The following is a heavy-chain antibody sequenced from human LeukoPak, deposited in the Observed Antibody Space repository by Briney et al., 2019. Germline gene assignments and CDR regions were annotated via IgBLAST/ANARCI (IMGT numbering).Heavy chain of an antibody. J-gene: IGHJ5*02. CDR2: IRSRADNYAT. D-gene: IGHD2-2*03. CDR1: GFTFSGSA. Sequence: GGSLRLSCAASGFTFSGSAVHWIRQASGKGLEWVGRIRSRADNYATAYGASVKGRFTISRDDSKNTAYLQMNSLKTEDTAIYSCTSGYCSGTSCYSQFDPWGQGTLVTVSS. V-gene: IGHV3-73*01. CDR3: TSGYCSGTSCYSQFDP.